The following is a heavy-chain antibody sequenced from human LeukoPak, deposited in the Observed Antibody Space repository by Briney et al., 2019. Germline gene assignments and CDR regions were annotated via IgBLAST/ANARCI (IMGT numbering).Heavy chain of an antibody. Sequence: SETLSLTCTVSGYSISSGYYWGWIRQPPGKGLEWIWSIYHSGFTYYNPSLRSRLTISVDTSKNQFSLQLTSVTAADTAVYFCARRSGNGSIDYWGQGTLVTVSS. D-gene: IGHD6-25*01. CDR2: IYHSGFT. J-gene: IGHJ4*02. V-gene: IGHV4-38-2*02. CDR3: ARRSGNGSIDY. CDR1: GYSISSGYY.